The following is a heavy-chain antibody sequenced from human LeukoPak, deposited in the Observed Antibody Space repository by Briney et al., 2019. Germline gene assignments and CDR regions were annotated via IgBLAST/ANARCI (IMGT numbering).Heavy chain of an antibody. V-gene: IGHV4-59*08. CDR1: GGSLSPYY. CDR2: IYHTGTT. D-gene: IGHD1-26*01. J-gene: IGHJ1*01. CDR3: ARLDSGDHGNIPH. Sequence: SETLSLTCTVSGGSLSPYYWTWIRQPPGKGLEWIGYIYHTGTTRYNPSLNSRVTTSVETSKNQFSLRLNSVTAADTAIYYCARLDSGDHGNIPHWGQGTLVTVSS.